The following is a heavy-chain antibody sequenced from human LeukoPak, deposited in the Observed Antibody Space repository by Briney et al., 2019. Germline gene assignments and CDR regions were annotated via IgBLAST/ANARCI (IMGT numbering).Heavy chain of an antibody. CDR3: ARGGLDIVVVPAAQNWFDP. Sequence: SETLSLTCTVSGGSISSGDYYWSWVRPPPGKGLEWIGYIYYSGSTYSNPSLKSPVTISVDTSKNQFSLKLSAVTAADTAVYYCARGGLDIVVVPAAQNWFDPWGQGTLVTVSS. V-gene: IGHV4-30-4*01. CDR1: GGSISSGDYY. J-gene: IGHJ5*02. D-gene: IGHD2-2*01. CDR2: IYYSGST.